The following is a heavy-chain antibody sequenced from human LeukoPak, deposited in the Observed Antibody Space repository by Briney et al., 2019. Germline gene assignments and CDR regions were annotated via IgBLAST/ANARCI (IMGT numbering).Heavy chain of an antibody. CDR2: IYTSGSA. J-gene: IGHJ4*02. V-gene: IGHV4-4*07. D-gene: IGHD5-24*01. Sequence: SETLSLTCTVSGGSISSYYWSWIRQPAGKELEWIGRIYTSGSANYNPSLKSRVTMSVDTSKNQFSLKLSSVTAADTAVYYRARMQRDGYNYGFDYWGQGTLVTVSS. CDR1: GGSISSYY. CDR3: ARMQRDGYNYGFDY.